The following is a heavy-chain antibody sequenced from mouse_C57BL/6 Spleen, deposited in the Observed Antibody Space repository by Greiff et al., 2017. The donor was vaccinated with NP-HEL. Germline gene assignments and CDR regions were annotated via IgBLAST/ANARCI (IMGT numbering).Heavy chain of an antibody. V-gene: IGHV1-64*01. CDR1: GYTFTSYW. J-gene: IGHJ2*01. D-gene: IGHD5-2*01. Sequence: QVQLQQSGAELVKPGASVKLSCKASGYTFTSYWMHWVKQRPGQGLEWIGMIHPNSGSTNYNEKFKSKAILTVDKSSSTAYMQLSSLTSEDSAVYYCARSGNNYGGFDDWGQGTTLTVSS. CDR3: ARSGNNYGGFDD. CDR2: IHPNSGST.